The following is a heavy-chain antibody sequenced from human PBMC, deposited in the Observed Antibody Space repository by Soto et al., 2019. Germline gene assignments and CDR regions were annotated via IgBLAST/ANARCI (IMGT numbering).Heavy chain of an antibody. D-gene: IGHD2-15*01. CDR2: MNPNSGNT. Sequence: QVQLVQSGAEVKKPGASVKVSCKASGYTFTSYDINWVRQATGQGLEWMGWMNPNSGNTGYAQKFQGRVXXXXXXXXXXXXXXXXXXXXXXXXXXXCARRGGGSLVSRAWWFDPWGQGTLVTVSS. CDR3: ARRGGGSLVSRAWWFDP. CDR1: GYTFTSYD. J-gene: IGHJ5*02. V-gene: IGHV1-8*01.